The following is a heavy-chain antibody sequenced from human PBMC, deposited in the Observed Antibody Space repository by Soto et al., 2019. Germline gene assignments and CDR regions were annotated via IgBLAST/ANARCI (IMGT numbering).Heavy chain of an antibody. CDR1: VASITSGDYS. J-gene: IGHJ5*02. V-gene: IGHV4-30-4*01. CDR3: VREGLTMYGVLTRPFDP. D-gene: IGHD3-3*01. Sequence: SETLSLTCTVSVASITSGDYSWNWIRQPPGKGLEWIGYIYHTGTTYYNPSLQSRVTISVDTSMNQFSLKLRSVTAADTAVYYCVREGLTMYGVLTRPFDPWGQGTLVTVSS. CDR2: IYHTGTT.